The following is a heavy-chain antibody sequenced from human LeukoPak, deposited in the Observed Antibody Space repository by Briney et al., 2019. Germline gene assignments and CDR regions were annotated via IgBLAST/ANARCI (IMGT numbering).Heavy chain of an antibody. V-gene: IGHV3-21*04. J-gene: IGHJ3*02. D-gene: IGHD1-26*01. CDR3: ASRSGSFYGAFDI. Sequence: GGSLRLSCAASGFTFSGYSMNWVRQAPGKGLEWVSSITSSSSYIYYSDSVKGRFTISRDSSDNTLCLQMSSLRAEDTAVYYCASRSGSFYGAFDIWGQGTMVTVSS. CDR1: GFTFSGYS. CDR2: ITSSSSYI.